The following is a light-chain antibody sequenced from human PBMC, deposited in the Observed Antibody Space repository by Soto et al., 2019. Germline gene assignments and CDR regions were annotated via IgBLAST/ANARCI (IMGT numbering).Light chain of an antibody. Sequence: QSALTQPPSASGSPGQSVTISCTGTSSDVGGYNYVSWYQQHPGKPPKLMISEVNKPPSGVPDRFSGSKSGNTASLTVSGLQAEDEADYYCSSYAGSNKAIFGGGTKLTVL. CDR3: SSYAGSNKAI. CDR2: EVN. V-gene: IGLV2-8*01. J-gene: IGLJ2*01. CDR1: SSDVGGYNY.